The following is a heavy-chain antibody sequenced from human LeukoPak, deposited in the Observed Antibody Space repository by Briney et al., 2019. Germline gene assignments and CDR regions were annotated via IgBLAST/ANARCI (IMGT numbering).Heavy chain of an antibody. CDR1: GGSISSGGYY. CDR3: ARDEVGATSD. Sequence: ASETLSLTCTVSGGSISSGGYYWSWIRQHPGKGLEWIGYIYYSGSTYYNPSLKSRVTISVDTSKNQFSLKLSSVTAADTAVYYCARDEVGATSDWGQGTLVTVSS. D-gene: IGHD1-26*01. CDR2: IYYSGST. J-gene: IGHJ4*02. V-gene: IGHV4-31*03.